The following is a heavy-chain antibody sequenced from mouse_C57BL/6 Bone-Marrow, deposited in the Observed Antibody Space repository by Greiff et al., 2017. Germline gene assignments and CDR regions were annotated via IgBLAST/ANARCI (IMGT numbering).Heavy chain of an antibody. CDR3: ARRVSYWYCEV. V-gene: IGHV5-6*02. Sequence: EVMLVESGGDLVKPGGSLKLSCAASGFTFSSYGMSWVRQTPDKRLEWVATISSGGSYTYYPDSVKGRFTISIDNATNTLYLQMSRLKSADTAMYYCARRVSYWYCEVWGTGTTVTVSS. CDR1: GFTFSSYG. D-gene: IGHD2-13*01. J-gene: IGHJ1*03. CDR2: ISSGGSYT.